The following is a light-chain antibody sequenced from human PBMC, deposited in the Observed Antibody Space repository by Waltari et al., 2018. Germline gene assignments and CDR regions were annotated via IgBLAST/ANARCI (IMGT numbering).Light chain of an antibody. CDR1: QGISNS. Sequence: DIQMTQSPSSLSASVGDSVTITCRASQGISNSLAWYQQKVGKAPKLLLYSASTLESGVPSRFSGAGSGADYTPTISSLQPEDFATYYCQQYYSNLFTFGPGTKVDIK. CDR2: SAS. V-gene: IGKV1-NL1*01. J-gene: IGKJ3*01. CDR3: QQYYSNLFT.